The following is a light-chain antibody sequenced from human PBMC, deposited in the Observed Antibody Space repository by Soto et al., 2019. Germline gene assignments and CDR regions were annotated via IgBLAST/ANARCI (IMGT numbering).Light chain of an antibody. V-gene: IGKV3-20*01. CDR1: QSVSSIY. CDR3: QQYGSSRWT. Sequence: EIVLTQSPGTLSLSPGERATLSCRASQSVSSIYLAWYQQKPGQAPRLLIYDASSRATGTPDRFSGSGSGTDFTLTISRLEPEDFAVYYCQQYGSSRWTFGQGTKVDIK. J-gene: IGKJ1*01. CDR2: DAS.